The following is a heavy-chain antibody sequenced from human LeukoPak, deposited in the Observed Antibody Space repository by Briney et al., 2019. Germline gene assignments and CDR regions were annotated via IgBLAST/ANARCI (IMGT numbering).Heavy chain of an antibody. CDR3: ARVQGGAAYNWFDP. CDR1: GFTLISYS. J-gene: IGHJ5*02. CDR2: ISSSSSTI. V-gene: IGHV3-48*01. Sequence: QPGGSLRLSCAASGFTLISYSMNWVRQAPGKGLEWVSYISSSSSTIYYADSVKGRFTVSRDNAKNSLFLQMNSLRAEDTAVYYCARVQGGAAYNWFDPWGQGTLVTVSS. D-gene: IGHD1-26*01.